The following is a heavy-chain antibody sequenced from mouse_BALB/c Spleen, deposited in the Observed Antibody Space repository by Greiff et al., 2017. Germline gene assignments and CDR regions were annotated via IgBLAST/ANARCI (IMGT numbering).Heavy chain of an antibody. Sequence: VQLQQSGAELMKPGASVKISCKATGYTFSSYWIEWVKQRPGHGLEWIGEILPGSGSTNYNEKFKGKATFTADTSSNTAYMQLSSLTSEDSAVYYCARWGTNWDVGFAYWGQGTLVTVSA. CDR1: GYTFSSYW. J-gene: IGHJ3*01. D-gene: IGHD4-1*01. CDR2: ILPGSGST. CDR3: ARWGTNWDVGFAY. V-gene: IGHV1-9*01.